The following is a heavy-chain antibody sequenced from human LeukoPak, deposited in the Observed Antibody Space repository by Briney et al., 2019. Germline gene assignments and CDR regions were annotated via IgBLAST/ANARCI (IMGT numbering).Heavy chain of an antibody. J-gene: IGHJ5*02. CDR3: ARELTIFGVVINNWFDP. D-gene: IGHD3-3*01. Sequence: GASVTVSFTASGYTFTIYYMHWVRQAPGQGLEWMGIINPSGGSTSYAQKFQGRVTMTRDMSTSTVYMELSSLRSEDTAVYYCARELTIFGVVINNWFDPWGQGTLVTVSS. CDR2: INPSGGST. V-gene: IGHV1-46*01. CDR1: GYTFTIYY.